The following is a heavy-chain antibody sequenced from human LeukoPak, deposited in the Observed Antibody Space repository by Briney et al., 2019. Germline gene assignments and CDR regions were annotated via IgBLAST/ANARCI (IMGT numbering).Heavy chain of an antibody. Sequence: SETLSLTCTVSGGSISSSSYYWGWIRQPPGKGLEWIGSIYYSGSTYYNPSHKSRVTISVDTSKNQFSLKLSSVTAADTAVYYCARQVIAAAGNDYWGQGTLVTVSS. J-gene: IGHJ4*02. D-gene: IGHD6-13*01. CDR1: GGSISSSSYY. CDR3: ARQVIAAAGNDY. CDR2: IYYSGST. V-gene: IGHV4-39*01.